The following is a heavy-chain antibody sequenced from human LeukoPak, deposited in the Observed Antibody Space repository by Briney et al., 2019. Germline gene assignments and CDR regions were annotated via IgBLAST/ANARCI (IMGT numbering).Heavy chain of an antibody. D-gene: IGHD6-19*01. CDR3: AKASPDSSGWYYFDY. CDR1: GFTFSSYG. Sequence: GGSLRLSCAASGFTFSSYGMHWVRQAPGKGLEWVAFISYDGSNKYYADTVKGRFTISRDNSKNTLYLQMNSLRAEDTAVYYCAKASPDSSGWYYFDYWGQGTLVTVSS. J-gene: IGHJ4*02. CDR2: ISYDGSNK. V-gene: IGHV3-30*18.